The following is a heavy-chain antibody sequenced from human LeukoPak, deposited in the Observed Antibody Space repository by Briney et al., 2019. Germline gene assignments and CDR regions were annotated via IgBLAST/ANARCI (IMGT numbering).Heavy chain of an antibody. CDR3: AKDGSRSREVFPYYYGSGRLQYMDV. J-gene: IGHJ6*03. CDR1: GFTFSSYS. Sequence: GGSLRLSCAASGFTFSSYSMNWVRQAPGKGLEWVSYISSSSSTIYYADSVKGRFTISRDNSKNTLYLQMNSLRDEDTAVFYCAKDGSRSREVFPYYYGSGRLQYMDVWGKGTTVIISS. V-gene: IGHV3-48*02. CDR2: ISSSSSTI. D-gene: IGHD3-10*01.